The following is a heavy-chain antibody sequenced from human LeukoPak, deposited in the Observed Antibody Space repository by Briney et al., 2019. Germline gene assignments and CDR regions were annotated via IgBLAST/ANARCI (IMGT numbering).Heavy chain of an antibody. D-gene: IGHD2-2*01. CDR1: GGSISSYY. CDR2: IYYSGST. V-gene: IGHV4-59*01. J-gene: IGHJ4*02. CDR3: ARMGGPRCSSTSCLPY. Sequence: PSETLSLTCTVSGGSISSYYWSWIRQPPGKGLEWIGYIYYSGSTNYNPSLKSRVTISVDTSKNQFSLKLSSVTAADTAVYYCARMGGPRCSSTSCLPYWGQGTLVTVSS.